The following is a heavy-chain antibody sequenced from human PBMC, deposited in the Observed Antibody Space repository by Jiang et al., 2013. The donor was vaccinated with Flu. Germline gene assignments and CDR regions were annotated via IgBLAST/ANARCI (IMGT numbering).Heavy chain of an antibody. J-gene: IGHJ4*02. Sequence: VQLLESGGGLVQPGGSLRLSCAASGFSFSYFGMYWVRQPPGKGLEWVASIWHDGSNRHYADSVKGRFTISRDNSKSTLYLQMNSLRAEDTAVYYCATRKGYTYDTYLMDFWGQGTLVSVSS. D-gene: IGHD3-9*01. CDR3: ATRKGYTYDTYLMDF. CDR1: GFSFSYFG. CDR2: IWHDGSNR. V-gene: IGHV3-30*02.